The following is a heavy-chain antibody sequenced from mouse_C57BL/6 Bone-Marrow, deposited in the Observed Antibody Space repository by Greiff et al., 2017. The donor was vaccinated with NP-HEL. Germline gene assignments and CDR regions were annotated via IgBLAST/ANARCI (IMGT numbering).Heavy chain of an antibody. Sequence: QVQLQQPGAELVKPGASVKLSCKASGYTFTSYWMHWVKQRPGQGLEWIGDIYPGSGSTNYTEKFKSKATLTVDTSSSTAYMQLSSLSSEDSAVYYCARWLQYYFDYWGQGTTLTVSS. CDR2: IYPGSGST. V-gene: IGHV1-55*01. CDR1: GYTFTSYW. CDR3: ARWLQYYFDY. D-gene: IGHD2-2*01. J-gene: IGHJ2*01.